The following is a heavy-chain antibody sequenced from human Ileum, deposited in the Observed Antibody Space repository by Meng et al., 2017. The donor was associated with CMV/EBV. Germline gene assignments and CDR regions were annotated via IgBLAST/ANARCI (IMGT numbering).Heavy chain of an antibody. Sequence: GGSLRLSCAASGFTFNSYWMHWVRQAPGKGLVWVSRINRDGTSTTYADSVKGRFTISRDNPRKSLYLQMNSLRVEDTAVYYCARDLGNGNPSFFDDWGQGTLVTVSS. V-gene: IGHV3-74*01. J-gene: IGHJ4*02. CDR3: ARDLGNGNPSFFDD. D-gene: IGHD1-1*01. CDR1: GFTFNSYW. CDR2: INRDGTST.